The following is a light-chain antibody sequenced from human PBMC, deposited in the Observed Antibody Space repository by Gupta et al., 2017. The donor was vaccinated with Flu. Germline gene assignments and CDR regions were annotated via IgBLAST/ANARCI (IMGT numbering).Light chain of an antibody. Sequence: EIVLTQSPVTLSLSPGDSAILSCRASQSVSNQLAWYQQRPGQPPRLLMYDASRRAAGIRARFSGSGSGTDFTLTITTLEPEDFAVYYCQQRSGWPMYTFGQGTKLEIK. CDR1: QSVSNQ. CDR2: DAS. V-gene: IGKV3-11*01. CDR3: QQRSGWPMYT. J-gene: IGKJ2*01.